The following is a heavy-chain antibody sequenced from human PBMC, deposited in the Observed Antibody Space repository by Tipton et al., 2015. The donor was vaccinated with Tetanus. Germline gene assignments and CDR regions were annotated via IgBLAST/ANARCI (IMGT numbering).Heavy chain of an antibody. CDR2: IFHSGSP. CDR3: ARGGRDAYNNPLGAFDV. V-gene: IGHV4-30-2*01. D-gene: IGHD5-24*01. Sequence: TLSLTCDVSGASISSAAWTWIRQPSGKGLEWIGHIFHSGSPNYNPSLKSRVTISVDTSKNQFSLRLRSVAAADTAVYYCARGGRDAYNNPLGAFDVWGRGTTVTVSS. CDR1: GASISSAA. J-gene: IGHJ3*01.